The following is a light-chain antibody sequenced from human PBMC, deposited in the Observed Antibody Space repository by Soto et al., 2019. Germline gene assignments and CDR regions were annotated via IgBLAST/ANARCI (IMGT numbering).Light chain of an antibody. J-gene: IGKJ5*01. CDR3: QQRSNWPPIT. Sequence: EIVLTQSPATQSLSPGERATLSCRASQSVSSYLAWYQQKPGQAPRLLIDDASNRATSIPARFSGSGSGTDFTLTISSLEPEDSAVYCCQQRSNWPPITFGQGTRLEIK. V-gene: IGKV3-11*01. CDR1: QSVSSY. CDR2: DAS.